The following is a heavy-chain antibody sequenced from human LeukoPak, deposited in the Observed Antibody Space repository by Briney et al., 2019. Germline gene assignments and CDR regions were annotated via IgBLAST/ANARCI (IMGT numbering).Heavy chain of an antibody. CDR3: AKDRIYYDSSGLTHDY. CDR2: ISGSGGST. J-gene: IGHJ4*02. CDR1: GFTFSSYA. Sequence: GRSLRLSCAASGFTFSSYAMSWVRQAPGKGLEWVSAISGSGGSTYYADSVKGRFTISRDNSKNTLYLQMNSLRAKDTAVYYCAKDRIYYDSSGLTHDYWGQGTLVTVSS. V-gene: IGHV3-23*01. D-gene: IGHD3-22*01.